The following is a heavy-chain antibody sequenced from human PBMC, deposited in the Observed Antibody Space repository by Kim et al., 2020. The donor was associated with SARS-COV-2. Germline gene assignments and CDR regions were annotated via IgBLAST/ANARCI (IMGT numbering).Heavy chain of an antibody. V-gene: IGHV4-34*01. CDR3: ARGRWLQLESFFDY. J-gene: IGHJ4*02. CDR1: GGSFSGYY. Sequence: SETLSLTCAVYGGSFSGYYWSWIRQPPGKGLEWIGEINHSGSTNYNPSLKSRVTISVDTSKNQFSLKLSSVTAADTAVYYCARGRWLQLESFFDYWGQGTLVTVSS. CDR2: INHSGST. D-gene: IGHD5-12*01.